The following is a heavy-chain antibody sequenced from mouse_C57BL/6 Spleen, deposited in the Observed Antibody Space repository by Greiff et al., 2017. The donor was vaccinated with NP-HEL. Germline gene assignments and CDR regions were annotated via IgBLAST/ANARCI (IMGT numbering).Heavy chain of an antibody. V-gene: IGHV1-64*01. D-gene: IGHD1-1*01. CDR2: IHPNSGST. J-gene: IGHJ2*01. CDR1: GYTFTSYW. Sequence: QVQLQQPGAELVKPGASVKLSCKASGYTFTSYWMHWVKQRPGQGLEWIGMIHPNSGSTNYNEKFKSKATLTVDKSSSTAYMQLSSLTSEDSAVYYCARDYYGSSYGDWGKGTTLTVSS. CDR3: ARDYYGSSYGD.